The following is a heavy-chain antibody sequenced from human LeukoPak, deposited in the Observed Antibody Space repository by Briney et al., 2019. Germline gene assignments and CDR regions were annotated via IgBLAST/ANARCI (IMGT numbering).Heavy chain of an antibody. CDR2: ISWNSGSI. V-gene: IGHV3-9*01. CDR3: AKDRDLGYCSSTSCLDAFDI. CDR1: GFTFDDYA. J-gene: IGHJ3*02. D-gene: IGHD2-2*01. Sequence: GGSLRLSCAASGFTFDDYAMHWVRQAPGKGLEWVSGISWNSGSIGYADSVKGRFTISRDNAKNSLYLQMNSLRAEDTALYYCAKDRDLGYCSSTSCLDAFDIWGQGTMVTVSS.